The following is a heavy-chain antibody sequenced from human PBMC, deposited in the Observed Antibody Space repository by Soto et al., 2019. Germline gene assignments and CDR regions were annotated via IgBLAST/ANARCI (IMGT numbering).Heavy chain of an antibody. Sequence: PSETLSLTXAVFSASLGDHYWACIRPSPDKGLEWLGEAHPSGSTDYNPSLKSRLTLPLDTPKNQPSLKVASVTAADTAVYFCARGKPSGYRFGPRNFFYYGLDVWGPGTTVTVSS. CDR1: SASLGDHY. CDR3: ARGKPSGYRFGPRNFFYYGLDV. V-gene: IGHV4-34*01. D-gene: IGHD5-18*01. J-gene: IGHJ6*02. CDR2: AHPSGST.